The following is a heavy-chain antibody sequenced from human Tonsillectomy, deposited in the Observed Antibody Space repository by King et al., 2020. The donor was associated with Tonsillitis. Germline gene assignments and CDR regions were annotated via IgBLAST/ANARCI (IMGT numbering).Heavy chain of an antibody. D-gene: IGHD3-9*01. CDR3: ARGCEILTGYYAGYYGMDV. V-gene: IGHV1-2*04. CDR1: GYTFTGYY. CDR2: INPNSGGT. Sequence: QLVQSGAEVKKPGASVKVSCKASGYTFTGYYMHWVRQAPGQGLEWMGWINPNSGGTNYAQKFQGWVTMTRDTSISTAYMELSRLRSDDAAVYYCARGCEILTGYYAGYYGMDVWGQGTTVTVSS. J-gene: IGHJ6*02.